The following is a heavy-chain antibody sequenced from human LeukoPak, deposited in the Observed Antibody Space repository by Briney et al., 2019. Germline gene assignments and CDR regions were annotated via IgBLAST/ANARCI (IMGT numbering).Heavy chain of an antibody. D-gene: IGHD6-6*01. V-gene: IGHV3-48*03. J-gene: IGHJ4*02. CDR3: ATGIAARPRGSFDY. Sequence: PGGSLRLSCAASGFTFSSYEMNWVRQAPGKGLEWVSYISSSGSTIYYADSVKGRFTISRDNAKNSLYLQMNSLRAEDTAVYYCATGIAARPRGSFDYWGQGTLVTVSS. CDR1: GFTFSSYE. CDR2: ISSSGSTI.